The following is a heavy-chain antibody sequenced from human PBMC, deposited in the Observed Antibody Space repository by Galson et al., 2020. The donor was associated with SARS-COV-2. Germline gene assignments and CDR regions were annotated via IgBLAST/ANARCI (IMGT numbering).Heavy chain of an antibody. CDR3: ARDMDIVVVVAATRGPHDAFDI. CDR2: IWYDGSNK. Sequence: GESLKISCAASGFTFSSYGMHWVRQAPGKGLEWVAVIWYDGSNKYYADSVKGRFTISRDNSKNTLYLQMNSLRAEDTAVYYCARDMDIVVVVAATRGPHDAFDIWGQGTMVTVSS. D-gene: IGHD2-15*01. CDR1: GFTFSSYG. J-gene: IGHJ3*02. V-gene: IGHV3-33*01.